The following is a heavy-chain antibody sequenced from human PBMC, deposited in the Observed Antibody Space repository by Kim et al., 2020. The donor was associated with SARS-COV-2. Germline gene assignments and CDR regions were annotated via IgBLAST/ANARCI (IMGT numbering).Heavy chain of an antibody. J-gene: IGHJ4*02. V-gene: IGHV4-59*01. D-gene: IGHD6-13*01. CDR3: AREDSSSSVYYFDY. Sequence: NPSLKRRVTISVATSKNQFSLNLSSVTAADTAVYYCAREDSSSSVYYFDYWGQGTLVTVSS.